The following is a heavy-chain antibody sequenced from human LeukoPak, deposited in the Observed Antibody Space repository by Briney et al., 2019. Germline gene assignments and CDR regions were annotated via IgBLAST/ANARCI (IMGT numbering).Heavy chain of an antibody. J-gene: IGHJ4*02. D-gene: IGHD1-26*01. Sequence: PGGSLRLSCAASGFTFSSYSMNWVRQAPGKGLEWVSSISSSSSYIYYADSVKGRFTISRDNAKNSLYLQMNSLRAEDTAVYYCARDGLVGANFDYWGQGTLVTVSS. CDR3: ARDGLVGANFDY. CDR2: ISSSSSYI. V-gene: IGHV3-21*01. CDR1: GFTFSSYS.